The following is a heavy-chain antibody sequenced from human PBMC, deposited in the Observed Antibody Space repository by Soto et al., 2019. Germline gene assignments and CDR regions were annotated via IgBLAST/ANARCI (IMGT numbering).Heavy chain of an antibody. CDR3: ARCTVDTIVTSGWCHYLDP. Sequence: EVQLLDSGGGLVQPGGSLRLSCAASGFTFSSSAMSWVRQAPGKGLEWVSAVSGSGGTTYYADSVRGRFTISRDHSKTTLYVQMNSLRAEDTAIYFCARCTVDTIVTSGWCHYLDPWGQGTLVTVSS. D-gene: IGHD6-19*01. CDR2: VSGSGGTT. J-gene: IGHJ5*02. V-gene: IGHV3-23*01. CDR1: GFTFSSSA.